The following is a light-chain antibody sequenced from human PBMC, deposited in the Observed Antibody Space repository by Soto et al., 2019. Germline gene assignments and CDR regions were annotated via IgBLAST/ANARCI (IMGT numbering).Light chain of an antibody. Sequence: EIVMTQSPATLSVSPGEGATLSCKASQNVYNNLAWNQQRPGQPPRLLIYGASTRATGISARFSGSGYGTEFTLTISSLQSEDFAVYFCQQCRNWPLTFGGGTKVEIK. J-gene: IGKJ4*01. CDR3: QQCRNWPLT. CDR2: GAS. V-gene: IGKV3-15*01. CDR1: QNVYNN.